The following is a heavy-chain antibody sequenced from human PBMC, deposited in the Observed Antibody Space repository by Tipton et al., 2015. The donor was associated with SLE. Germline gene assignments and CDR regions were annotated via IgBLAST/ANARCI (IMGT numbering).Heavy chain of an antibody. CDR1: GGSISTTSYY. Sequence: TLSLTCMVSGGSISTTSYYWDWIRQPPGKGLEWIGTMYYSGSTHYNPSLKSRVTISGDTSKNQFSLKLNSVTAADTAVYHCARQGQEGDDVPNHYYYGMDVWGQGTTVTVSS. J-gene: IGHJ6*02. CDR2: MYYSGST. CDR3: ARQGQEGDDVPNHYYYGMDV. V-gene: IGHV4-39*01. D-gene: IGHD2-21*02.